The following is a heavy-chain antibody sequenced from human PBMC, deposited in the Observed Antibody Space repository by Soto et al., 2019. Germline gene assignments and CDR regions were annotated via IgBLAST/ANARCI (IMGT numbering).Heavy chain of an antibody. CDR2: ISGSGGST. D-gene: IGHD2-15*01. V-gene: IGHV3-23*01. CDR3: AKDRRKIVVVVAGFYMDV. CDR1: GFTFSSYA. J-gene: IGHJ6*03. Sequence: GGSLRLSCAASGFTFSSYAMSWVRQAPGKGLEWVSAISGSGGSTYYADSVKGRFTISRDNSKNTLYLQMNSLRAEDTAVYYCAKDRRKIVVVVAGFYMDVWGKGTTVTVSS.